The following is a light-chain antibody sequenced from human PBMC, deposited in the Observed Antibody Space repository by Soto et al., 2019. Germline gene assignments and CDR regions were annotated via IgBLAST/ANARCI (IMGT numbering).Light chain of an antibody. V-gene: IGLV2-14*03. CDR3: SSYTTSSTVL. CDR1: SSDVGGYNY. J-gene: IGLJ2*01. Sequence: QSALTQPASVSGCPGQSITISCTGTSSDVGGYNYVSWYQQHPGKAPKLIIFDVSDRPSGVSNRFSGSKSGNTASLTISGLHADNEADYYCSSYTTSSTVLFGGRTKVTVL. CDR2: DVS.